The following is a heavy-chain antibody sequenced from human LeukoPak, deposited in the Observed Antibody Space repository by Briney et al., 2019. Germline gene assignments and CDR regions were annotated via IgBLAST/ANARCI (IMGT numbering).Heavy chain of an antibody. CDR1: GFTFDDYA. Sequence: GGSLRLSCAASGFTFDDYAMHWVRQAPGKGLEWVSGITWNSGTRGYADSVKGRFTISRGNAENSLYLQMNSLRAEDTAVYYCAKDRPYSSWNFDYWGQGTLVTVSS. D-gene: IGHD6-13*01. CDR2: ITWNSGTR. J-gene: IGHJ4*02. CDR3: AKDRPYSSWNFDY. V-gene: IGHV3-9*01.